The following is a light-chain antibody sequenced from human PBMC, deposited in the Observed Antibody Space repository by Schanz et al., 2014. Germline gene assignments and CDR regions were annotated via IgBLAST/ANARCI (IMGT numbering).Light chain of an antibody. J-gene: IGLJ2*01. V-gene: IGLV2-14*01. CDR1: SSYVGGYNY. CDR3: SSYISNSRV. CDR2: DVS. Sequence: QSALTQPRSVSGSPGQSVTISCTGTSSYVGGYNYVSWYQQHPGKAPKLMIYDVSKRPSGVSNRFSGSKSGNTASLTISGLQAEDEADYYCSSYISNSRVFGGGTKLTVL.